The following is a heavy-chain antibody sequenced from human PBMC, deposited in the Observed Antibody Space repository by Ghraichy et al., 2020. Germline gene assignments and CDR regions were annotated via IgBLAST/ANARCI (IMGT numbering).Heavy chain of an antibody. Sequence: SQTLSLTCTVSSGSVSDMNYYWEWIRQPPGKGLEWIGSVHYSGSAYYNPSLNCRVTIFVDTSRNQFSLRLTSVTAADTAVYYCARLVGMTTATTARFHHWGQGTLVTVSS. J-gene: IGHJ1*01. CDR1: SGSVSDMNYY. D-gene: IGHD4-17*01. CDR3: ARLVGMTTATTARFHH. CDR2: VHYSGSA. V-gene: IGHV4-39*01.